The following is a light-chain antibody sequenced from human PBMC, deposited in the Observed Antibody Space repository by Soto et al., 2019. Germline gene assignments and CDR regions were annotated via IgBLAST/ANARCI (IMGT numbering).Light chain of an antibody. V-gene: IGLV2-14*03. J-gene: IGLJ1*01. Sequence: QSALPQPASVSGSPGQSIAISCTGTSSDVGGYNYISWYQQHPGKAPKLMIFDVTNRPSGISDRFSGSKSGNTASLTISGLRAEDEADYYCSSYTTSSTYVFGTGTKVTVL. CDR2: DVT. CDR3: SSYTTSSTYV. CDR1: SSDVGGYNY.